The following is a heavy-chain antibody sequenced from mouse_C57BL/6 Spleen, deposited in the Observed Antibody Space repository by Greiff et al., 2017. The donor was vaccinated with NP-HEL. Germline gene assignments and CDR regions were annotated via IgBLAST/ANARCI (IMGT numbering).Heavy chain of an antibody. CDR3: ARAGAMIYYDYDGDYAMDY. D-gene: IGHD2-4*01. CDR2: IDPANGNT. Sequence: EVQLQQSVAELVRPGASVKLSCTASGFNIKNTYMHWVKQRPEQGLEWIGRIDPANGNTKYAPKFQGKATITADTSSNTAYLQLSSLTSEDTAIYYCARAGAMIYYDYDGDYAMDYWGQGTSVTVSS. J-gene: IGHJ4*01. CDR1: GFNIKNTY. V-gene: IGHV14-3*01.